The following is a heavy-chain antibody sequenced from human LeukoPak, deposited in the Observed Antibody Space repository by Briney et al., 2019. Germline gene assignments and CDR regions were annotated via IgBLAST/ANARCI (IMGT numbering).Heavy chain of an antibody. CDR1: GGSISSYY. Sequence: SETLSLTCTVSGGSISSYYWSWIRQPPGKGLEWIGYIYYSGSTNYNPSLKSRVTISVETSKNQFSLKLSSVTAADTAMYYCARVSRRKGYSYAHFDYWGQGTLVTVSS. J-gene: IGHJ4*02. D-gene: IGHD5-18*01. CDR3: ARVSRRKGYSYAHFDY. V-gene: IGHV4-59*01. CDR2: IYYSGST.